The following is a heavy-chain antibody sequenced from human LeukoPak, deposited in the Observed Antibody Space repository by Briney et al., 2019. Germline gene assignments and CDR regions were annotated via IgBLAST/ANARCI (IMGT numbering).Heavy chain of an antibody. CDR2: INSDGSSI. V-gene: IGHV3-74*03. CDR1: GFTFRSYW. J-gene: IGHJ4*02. D-gene: IGHD5-12*01. CDR3: ASEGRVSGYDFDC. Sequence: GGSLRLSCAASGFTFRSYWMSWVRQAPGKGLVWISRINSDGSSITYPDSVKGRFTISRDNAKNTLYLQMNSLRVEDTAVYYCASEGRVSGYDFDCWGQGTLVTVSS.